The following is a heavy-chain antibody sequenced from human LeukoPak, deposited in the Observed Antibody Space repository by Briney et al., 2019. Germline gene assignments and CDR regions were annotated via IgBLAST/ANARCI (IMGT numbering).Heavy chain of an antibody. Sequence: GGSLRLSCAASGFTFSSYSMNWVRRAPGKGLEWVSSISSSSSYIYYADSVKGRFTISRDNAKNSLYLQMNSLRAEDTAVYYCASLVRGDDYGDYDDYWGQGTLVTVSS. D-gene: IGHD4-17*01. J-gene: IGHJ4*02. CDR2: ISSSSSYI. CDR3: ASLVRGDDYGDYDDY. CDR1: GFTFSSYS. V-gene: IGHV3-21*01.